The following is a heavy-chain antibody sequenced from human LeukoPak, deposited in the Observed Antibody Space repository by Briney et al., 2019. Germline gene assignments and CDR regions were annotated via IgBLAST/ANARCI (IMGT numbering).Heavy chain of an antibody. Sequence: ASVKVSCKASGYTFTSYYMHWVRQAPGRGLEWMGIINPSGGSTSYAQKFQGRVTMTRDTSTSTVYMELSSLRSEDTAVYYCATFGRDETYYFDYWGQGTLVTVSS. CDR3: ATFGRDETYYFDY. CDR2: INPSGGST. D-gene: IGHD3-16*01. CDR1: GYTFTSYY. V-gene: IGHV1-46*01. J-gene: IGHJ4*02.